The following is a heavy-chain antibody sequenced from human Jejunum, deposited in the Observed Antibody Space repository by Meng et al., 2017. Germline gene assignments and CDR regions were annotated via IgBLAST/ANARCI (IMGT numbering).Heavy chain of an antibody. CDR1: GVSMSSRSYY. V-gene: IGHV4-39*07. D-gene: IGHD6-19*01. CDR2: ISYSGTT. CDR3: ARDLSDDSSGWYPSQTET. Sequence: SETLSLTCTVSGVSMSSRSYYWGWIRQSPGQGLEWIGSISYSGTTYYNPSLKSRVTISVDTSKNQFSLTLSSVTAADTAIYYCARDLSDDSSGWYPSQTETWGQGTLVTVSS. J-gene: IGHJ5*02.